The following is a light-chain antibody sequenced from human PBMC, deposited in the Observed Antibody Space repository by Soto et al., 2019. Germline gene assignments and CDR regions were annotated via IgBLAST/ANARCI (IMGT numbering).Light chain of an antibody. V-gene: IGLV1-44*01. J-gene: IGLJ2*01. CDR2: SNN. CDR3: AAWDDSLNGVV. CDR1: SSNIGSNT. Sequence: QSALTQPPSASGTPGQRVTISCSGSSSNIGSNTVNWYQQLPGTAPKLLIYSNNQRPSGVPDRFSGSKSGTLASLAISGLQSEDEADYYCAAWDDSLNGVVFGGGTQLTVL.